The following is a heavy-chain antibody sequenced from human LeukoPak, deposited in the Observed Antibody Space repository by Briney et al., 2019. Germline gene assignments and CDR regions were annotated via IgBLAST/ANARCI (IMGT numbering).Heavy chain of an antibody. CDR2: VSHDGSAK. J-gene: IGHJ4*02. CDR3: AKSGIVVVVAANFDY. V-gene: IGHV3-30*18. D-gene: IGHD2-15*01. Sequence: GGSLILPCAASGFSLRNHGMNWVRQAPGKGLEWVAVVSHDGSAKFYADSVKGRFTMSRDNPNNILYLQMNSLRPEDTAVYYCAKSGIVVVVAANFDYWGQGTLVTVSS. CDR1: GFSLRNHG.